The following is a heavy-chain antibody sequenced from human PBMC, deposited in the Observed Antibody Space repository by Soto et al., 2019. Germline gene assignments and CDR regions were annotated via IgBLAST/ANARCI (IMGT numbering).Heavy chain of an antibody. CDR3: AGVGVGGSGRYYAFDY. J-gene: IGHJ4*02. CDR1: GFTFSSYN. D-gene: IGHD3-10*01. V-gene: IGHV3-21*01. Sequence: VQLVESGGGLVKPGGSLRLSCAASGFTFSSYNMNWVRQAPGKGLEWVSSISSSSSYIYYADSVKGRFTISRDNAKNSLYLQMNRLRAEATAVHYCAGVGVGGSGRYYAFDYWGQGTLVTVSS. CDR2: ISSSSSYI.